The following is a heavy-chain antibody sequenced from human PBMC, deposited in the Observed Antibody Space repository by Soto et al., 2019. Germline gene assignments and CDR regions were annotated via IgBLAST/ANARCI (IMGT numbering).Heavy chain of an antibody. J-gene: IGHJ3*02. CDR2: VYYAGHNK. CDR1: GFTFSMYG. CDR3: ARDPPSTLGSFDI. D-gene: IGHD2-2*01. V-gene: IGHV3-33*01. Sequence: QVQLVESGGGVVQPGRSQRLSCAASGFTFSMYGMHWVRQAPGKGLEWMATVYYAGHNKYYADSVRGRFTISRDNAKNMVYLQMNSLRAEDTAVYYCARDPPSTLGSFDIWGRGTMVTVSS.